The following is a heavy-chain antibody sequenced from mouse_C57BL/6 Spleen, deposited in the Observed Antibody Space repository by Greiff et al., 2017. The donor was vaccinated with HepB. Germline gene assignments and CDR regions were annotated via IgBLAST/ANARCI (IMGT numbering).Heavy chain of an antibody. V-gene: IGHV1-55*01. D-gene: IGHD1-1*01. CDR3: ARGDYYGSSYRYFDV. J-gene: IGHJ1*03. CDR1: GYTFTSYW. CDR2: IYPGSGST. Sequence: QVQLQQSGAELVKPGASVKMSCKASGYTFTSYWITWVKQRPGQGLEWIGDIYPGSGSTNYNEKFKSKATLTVDTSSSTAYMQLSSLTSEDSAVYYCARGDYYGSSYRYFDVWGTGTTVTVSS.